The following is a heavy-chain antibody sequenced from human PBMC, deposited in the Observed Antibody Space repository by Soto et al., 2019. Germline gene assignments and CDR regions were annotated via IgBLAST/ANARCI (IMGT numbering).Heavy chain of an antibody. V-gene: IGHV1-18*01. J-gene: IGHJ4*02. CDR2: ISAYNGNT. D-gene: IGHD3-3*01. Sequence: ASVKVPCKASGYTFTSYGISWVRQAPGQGLEWMGWISAYNGNTNYAQKLQGRVTMTTDTSTSTAYMELRSLRSDDTAVYYCARVHNDFWSGYYTATYFDYWGQGTLVTVSS. CDR1: GYTFTSYG. CDR3: ARVHNDFWSGYYTATYFDY.